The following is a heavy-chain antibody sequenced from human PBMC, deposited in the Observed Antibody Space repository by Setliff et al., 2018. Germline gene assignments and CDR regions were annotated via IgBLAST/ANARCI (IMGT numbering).Heavy chain of an antibody. V-gene: IGHV4-39*01. D-gene: IGHD4-17*01. J-gene: IGHJ4*01. CDR2: ISYSGTP. CDR1: ADSFTSSRYY. Sequence: SETLSLTCTVSADSFTSSRYYWGWIRQAPGSGLEWIGSISYSGTPYYNASVESRVTISIDTSRNQFSLELRSVTVADTATYYCVRPGGTTVVARHFDYWGAGILVTVSS. CDR3: VRPGGTTVVARHFDY.